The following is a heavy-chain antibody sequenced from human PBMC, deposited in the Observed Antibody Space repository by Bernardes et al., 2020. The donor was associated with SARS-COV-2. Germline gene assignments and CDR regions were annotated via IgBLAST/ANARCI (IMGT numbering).Heavy chain of an antibody. CDR3: ARDLSKDQLLSPYYYYAMDV. CDR1: GFNFIYFA. V-gene: IGHV3-23*01. D-gene: IGHD2-2*01. J-gene: IGHJ6*02. CDR2: ISGGGGRS. Sequence: SLRLSFASSGFNFIYFAMNWVRQAPGKAPEWVASISGGGGRSYYADSVRGRFTISRDNFKNTLDLEMNSLRAEDTAVYYCARDLSKDQLLSPYYYYAMDVWGQGTTVTVSS.